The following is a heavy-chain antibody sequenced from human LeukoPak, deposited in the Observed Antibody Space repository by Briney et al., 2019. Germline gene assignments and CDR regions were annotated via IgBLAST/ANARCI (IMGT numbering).Heavy chain of an antibody. CDR3: AKNYGSGRGPMDV. D-gene: IGHD3-10*01. V-gene: IGHV3-23*01. J-gene: IGHJ6*02. CDR1: GVNFSTYA. Sequence: GGSLRLSCVASGVNFSTYAMKWVRQVPGKGLEWVSLISNSGSTTYHADSVKGRFTISRDNSKNTLYLQMNSLSAEDSAVYYCAKNYGSGRGPMDVWGQGTTVTVSS. CDR2: ISNSGSTT.